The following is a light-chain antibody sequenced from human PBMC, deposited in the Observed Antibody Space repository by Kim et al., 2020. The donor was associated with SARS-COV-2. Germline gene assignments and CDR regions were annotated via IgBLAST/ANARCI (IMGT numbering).Light chain of an antibody. V-gene: IGKV3-11*01. J-gene: IGKJ4*01. Sequence: LSPGERATLSCRASQSVSSYLTWYQRKPGQAPRLRIYDASNRATGIPARFSGSGSGTDFTLTISSLEAEDFGVYYCQQRSNWPLTFGGGTKVDIK. CDR1: QSVSSY. CDR2: DAS. CDR3: QQRSNWPLT.